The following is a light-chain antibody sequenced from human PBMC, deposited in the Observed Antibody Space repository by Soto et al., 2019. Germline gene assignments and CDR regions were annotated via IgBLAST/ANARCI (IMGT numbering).Light chain of an antibody. CDR2: DAS. Sequence: DIQLTQSPSSLSASVGDRVIITCQASQDISNHLNWYQQKPGQAPNLLIYDASDLETGVPSRFSGGGSGTFFSFTINSLQPEDIATYYCQKHDGVPLFGPGTKVEIK. CDR3: QKHDGVPL. CDR1: QDISNH. V-gene: IGKV1-33*01. J-gene: IGKJ3*01.